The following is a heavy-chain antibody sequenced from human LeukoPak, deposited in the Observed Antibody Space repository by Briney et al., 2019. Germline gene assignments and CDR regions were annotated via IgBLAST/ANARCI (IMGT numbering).Heavy chain of an antibody. D-gene: IGHD6-13*01. V-gene: IGHV3-33*08. Sequence: PGGSLRLSCAASGFMFSGYWMSWVRQAPGKRPEWVAVIWNDGSETFHADSVKGRFRIARDNSKNTLYLQMNSLRAEDTAVCFCARDMGRAWYGPPDYWGQGTLVTVSS. CDR1: GFMFSGYW. J-gene: IGHJ4*02. CDR3: ARDMGRAWYGPPDY. CDR2: IWNDGSET.